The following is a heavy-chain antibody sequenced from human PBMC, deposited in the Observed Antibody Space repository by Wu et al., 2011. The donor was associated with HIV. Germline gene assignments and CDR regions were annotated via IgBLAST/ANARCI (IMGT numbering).Heavy chain of an antibody. D-gene: IGHD3-3*01. Sequence: QVQLVQSGAELKKPGASVKVSCEASGYSFTDHHIHWVRQAPGQGLEWLGWMNPNNGDTAYAQTFQDRVTMTSNTSTSTAYMTLSSLTSEDTAIYYCARGVGGGYYDIWSGYYPNWFDPWGQGTLVIVSS. CDR2: MNPNNGDT. CDR1: GYSFTDHH. V-gene: IGHV1-8*02. J-gene: IGHJ5*02. CDR3: ARGVGGGYYDIWSGYYPNWFDP.